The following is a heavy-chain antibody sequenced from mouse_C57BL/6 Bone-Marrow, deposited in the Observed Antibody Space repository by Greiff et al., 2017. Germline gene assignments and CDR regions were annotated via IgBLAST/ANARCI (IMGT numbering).Heavy chain of an antibody. CDR2: IYPGGGYT. J-gene: IGHJ1*03. V-gene: IGHV1-63*01. Sequence: QVQLQQSGAELVRPGTSVKMSCKASGYTFTNYWIGWAQQRPGHGLEWIGDIYPGGGYTHYNAKFKGKATLTADKSSSTAYMQFSSLTAEDSAIYYCASVLDWYFDVWGTGTTVTVSS. CDR3: ASVLDWYFDV. CDR1: GYTFTNYW.